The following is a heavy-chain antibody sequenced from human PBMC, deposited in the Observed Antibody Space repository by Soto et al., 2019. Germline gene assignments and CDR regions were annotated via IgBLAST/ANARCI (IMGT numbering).Heavy chain of an antibody. V-gene: IGHV4-59*01. Sequence: SETLSLTCTVSGGSISSYYWSWIRQPPGKGLEWIGYIYYSGSTNYNPSLKSRVTISVNTSKNQFSLKLSSVTAADTAVYYCARGDPLLWFGEKVYYGMDVWGQGTTVTVSS. J-gene: IGHJ6*02. CDR3: ARGDPLLWFGEKVYYGMDV. CDR1: GGSISSYY. D-gene: IGHD3-10*01. CDR2: IYYSGST.